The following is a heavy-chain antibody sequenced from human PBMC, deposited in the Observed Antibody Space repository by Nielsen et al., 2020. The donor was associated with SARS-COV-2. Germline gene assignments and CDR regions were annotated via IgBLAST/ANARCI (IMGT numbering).Heavy chain of an antibody. CDR2: ISYDGSNK. D-gene: IGHD4-11*01. CDR1: GFTFSSYA. CDR3: ARAFYSNYVTYFDY. V-gene: IGHV3-30*04. J-gene: IGHJ4*02. Sequence: GESLKISCAASGFTFSSYAMHWVRQAPGKGLEWVAVISYDGSNKYYADSVKGRFTISRDNSKNTLYLQMNSLRAEDTAVYYCARAFYSNYVTYFDYWGQGTLVTVSS.